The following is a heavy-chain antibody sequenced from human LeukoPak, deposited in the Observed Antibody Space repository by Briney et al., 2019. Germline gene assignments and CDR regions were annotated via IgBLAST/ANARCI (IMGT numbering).Heavy chain of an antibody. CDR3: AKAHNWNYWFDP. CDR1: NYSISSGFY. V-gene: IGHV4-38-2*02. J-gene: IGHJ5*02. Sequence: PSETLSLTCTVSNYSISSGFYWGWIRQPPGKGLEGIASIYHSGSTYINPSLKSRVTISIDTSKNNFSLKLNSMTAADTAVYYCAKAHNWNYWFDPWGQGTLVTVSS. D-gene: IGHD1-7*01. CDR2: IYHSGST.